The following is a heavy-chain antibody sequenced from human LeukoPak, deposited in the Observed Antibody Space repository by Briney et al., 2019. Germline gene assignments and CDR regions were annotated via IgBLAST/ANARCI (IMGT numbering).Heavy chain of an antibody. CDR1: GFTFSSYG. V-gene: IGHV3-23*01. Sequence: GGSLRLSCAASGFTFSSYGMSWVRQAPGKGLAWVSAISGSGGSIYYADSVKGRFTISRDNAKNSLYLQMNSLRAEDTAVYYCARGHLEASDYYYYMDVWGKGTTVTVSS. CDR3: ARGHLEASDYYYYMDV. CDR2: ISGSGGSI. J-gene: IGHJ6*03.